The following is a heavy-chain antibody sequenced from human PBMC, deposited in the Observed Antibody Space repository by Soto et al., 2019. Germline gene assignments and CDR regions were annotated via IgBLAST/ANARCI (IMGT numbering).Heavy chain of an antibody. V-gene: IGHV3-30-3*01. CDR2: ISYDGSNK. D-gene: IGHD5-18*01. Sequence: PGGSLRLSCAASGFTFSSYAMHWVRQAPGKGLEWVEVISYDGSNKYYADSVKGRFTISRDNSKNTLYLQMNSLRAEDTAVYYCARDLGGIQLWLQGYGMDVWGQGTTVTVSS. CDR3: ARDLGGIQLWLQGYGMDV. J-gene: IGHJ6*02. CDR1: GFTFSSYA.